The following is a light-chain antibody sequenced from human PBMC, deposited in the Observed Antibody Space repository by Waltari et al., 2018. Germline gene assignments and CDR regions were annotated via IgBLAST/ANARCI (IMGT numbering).Light chain of an antibody. CDR3: QQSNNLPVT. J-gene: IGKJ3*01. Sequence: DIQMTQSPSSLSASVGERVTITCQANQDIRNNLNWYQQKPGKAPNLPIFEASTLETGVPSRFSGSGFGRDFSFTISSLQSEDIATYFCQQSNNLPVTFGPGTKVHIK. CDR1: QDIRNN. CDR2: EAS. V-gene: IGKV1-33*01.